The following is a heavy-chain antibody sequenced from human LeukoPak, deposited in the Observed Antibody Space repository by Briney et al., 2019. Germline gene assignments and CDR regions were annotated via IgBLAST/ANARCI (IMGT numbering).Heavy chain of an antibody. V-gene: IGHV1-46*01. CDR1: GYTFTIYY. CDR3: ARDLEAVAGI. Sequence: ASVNVSYKASGYTFTIYYMHCVRQAPGQGLEWMVVINPSGGSTSYAQKFQGRVTTTRDTSTSTVYMELSSLRSEDTAVYYCARDLEAVAGIWGQGTLVTVSS. CDR2: INPSGGST. D-gene: IGHD6-19*01. J-gene: IGHJ4*02.